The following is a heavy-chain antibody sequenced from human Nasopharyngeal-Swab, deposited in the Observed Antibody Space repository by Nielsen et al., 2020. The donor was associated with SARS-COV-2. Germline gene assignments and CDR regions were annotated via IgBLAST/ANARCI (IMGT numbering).Heavy chain of an antibody. V-gene: IGHV3-30*03. CDR2: ISYDGSNK. CDR1: GFTFSSYG. J-gene: IGHJ6*02. Sequence: GGSLRLSCAASGFTFSSYGMHWVRQAPGKGLEWVAVISYDGSNKYYADSVKGRFTISRDNSKNTLYLQMNSLRAEDTAVYYCAREGGRSYYYYGMDVWGQGTTVTVSS. CDR3: AREGGRSYYYYGMDV. D-gene: IGHD3-16*01.